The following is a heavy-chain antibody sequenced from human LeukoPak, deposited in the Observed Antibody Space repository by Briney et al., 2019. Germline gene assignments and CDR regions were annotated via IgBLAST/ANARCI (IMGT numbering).Heavy chain of an antibody. V-gene: IGHV4-61*02. J-gene: IGHJ4*02. D-gene: IGHD6-19*01. CDR3: ARHTGYSSGWYPYYFDY. CDR2: IYTSGST. CDR1: GGSISSGSYY. Sequence: SQTLSLTCTVSGGSISSGSYYWSWIRQPAGKGLEWIGRIYTSGSTNYNPSLKSRVTISVDTSKNQFSLKLSSVTAADTAVYYCARHTGYSSGWYPYYFDYWGQGTLSPSPQ.